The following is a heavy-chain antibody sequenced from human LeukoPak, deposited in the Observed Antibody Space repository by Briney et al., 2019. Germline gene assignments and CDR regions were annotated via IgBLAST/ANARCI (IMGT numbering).Heavy chain of an antibody. CDR3: ARASYSYDINGWVPFDY. CDR2: IYTSGST. D-gene: IGHD3-22*01. Sequence: ASETLSLTCAVSGNSISSGDNYWSWIRQPAGKGLEWIGRIYTSGSTNYNPSLKSRVTISGDTSKNQFSLRLSSVTAADTAVYYCARASYSYDINGWVPFDYWGQGTLVTVSS. CDR1: GNSISSGDNY. V-gene: IGHV4-61*02. J-gene: IGHJ4*02.